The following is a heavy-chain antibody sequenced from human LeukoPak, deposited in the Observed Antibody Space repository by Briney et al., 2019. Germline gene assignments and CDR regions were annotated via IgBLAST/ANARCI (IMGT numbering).Heavy chain of an antibody. Sequence: GVSLRLSCAASGFTFSSYAMSWVRQAPGKGLEWVSATSASSAGPYYADSGKGRFTVSRDNSKNTLYLQMNSLRAEDTAVYYCAKELDTGGWHTIDYWGQGTLVTVSS. D-gene: IGHD6-19*01. CDR1: GFTFSSYA. CDR3: AKELDTGGWHTIDY. CDR2: TSASSAGP. J-gene: IGHJ4*02. V-gene: IGHV3-23*01.